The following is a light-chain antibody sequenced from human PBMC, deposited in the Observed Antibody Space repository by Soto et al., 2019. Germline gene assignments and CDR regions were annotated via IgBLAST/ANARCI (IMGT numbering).Light chain of an antibody. V-gene: IGKV1-5*01. CDR2: DAS. Sequence: DIQMTQSPSTLSASVGDRVTITCRASQSISSWLAWYQQKPGKAPKLLIYDASSLESGVPSRFSGSGSGTEFTLTSSSLLPDDFATSYCQQYNIYLWTFGQGTKVEIK. CDR3: QQYNIYLWT. CDR1: QSISSW. J-gene: IGKJ1*01.